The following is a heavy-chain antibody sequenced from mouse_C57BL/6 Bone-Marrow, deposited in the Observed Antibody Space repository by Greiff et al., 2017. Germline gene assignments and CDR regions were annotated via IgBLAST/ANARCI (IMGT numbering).Heavy chain of an antibody. D-gene: IGHD2-5*01. CDR3: TRPYYSNSWYFDV. Sequence: QVQLQQPGAELVKPGASVKMSCKASGYTFTSYWITWVKQRPGQGLEWIGDIYPGSGSTNYNEKFKSKATLTVYTSSSTAYMPLSSLTSEDSAVYYCTRPYYSNSWYFDVWGTGTTVTVSS. J-gene: IGHJ1*03. CDR2: IYPGSGST. CDR1: GYTFTSYW. V-gene: IGHV1-55*01.